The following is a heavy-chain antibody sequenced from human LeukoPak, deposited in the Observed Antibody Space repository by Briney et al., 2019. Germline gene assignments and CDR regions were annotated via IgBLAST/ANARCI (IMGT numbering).Heavy chain of an antibody. CDR2: IYTSGST. V-gene: IGHV4-61*02. Sequence: SETLSLTCAVSGGSISSGGYSWSWIRQPPGKGLEWIGRIYTSGSTNYNPSLKSRVTMSVDTSKNQFSLKLSSVTAADTAVYYCAREGFLRWLEYYYYYMDVWGKGTTVTVSS. D-gene: IGHD4-23*01. CDR1: GGSISSGGYS. CDR3: AREGFLRWLEYYYYYMDV. J-gene: IGHJ6*03.